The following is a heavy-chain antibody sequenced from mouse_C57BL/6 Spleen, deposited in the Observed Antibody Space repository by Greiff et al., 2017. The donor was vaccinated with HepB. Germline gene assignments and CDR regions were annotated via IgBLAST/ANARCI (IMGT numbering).Heavy chain of an antibody. CDR3: ARASYGSVDY. D-gene: IGHD2-9*01. Sequence: EVNVVESGGGLVQPGGSLSLSCAASGFTFTDYYMSWVRQPPGKALEWLGFIRNKANGYTTEYSASVKGRFTISRDNSQSILYLQMNALRAEDSATYYCARASYGSVDYWGQGTTLTVSS. J-gene: IGHJ2*01. CDR1: GFTFTDYY. V-gene: IGHV7-3*01. CDR2: IRNKANGYTT.